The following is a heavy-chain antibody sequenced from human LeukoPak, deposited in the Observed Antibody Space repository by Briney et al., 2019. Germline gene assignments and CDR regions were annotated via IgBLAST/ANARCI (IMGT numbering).Heavy chain of an antibody. V-gene: IGHV3-23*01. CDR2: ISGSGGST. CDR1: GFTFSSYA. CDR3: ARGGGRRAYGTSV. D-gene: IGHD3-10*01. J-gene: IGHJ3*01. Sequence: GGSLRLSCAASGFTFSSYAMSWVRQAPGKGLEWVSAISGSGGSTYYADSVKGRFTISRDNSKNSLYLQMNSLRAEDTAVYYCARGGGRRAYGTSVWGQGTMVTVSS.